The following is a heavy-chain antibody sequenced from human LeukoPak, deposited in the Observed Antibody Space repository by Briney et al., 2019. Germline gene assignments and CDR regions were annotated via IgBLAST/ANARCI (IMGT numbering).Heavy chain of an antibody. Sequence: SETLSLTCTVSGGSISSGGYYWSWIRQHPGKGLEWIGYIYYSGSTYYNPSLKSRVTISVDTSKNQFSLKLSSVTAADTAVYYCARGVYDSSGYYQVRFDYWGQGTLVTVSS. V-gene: IGHV4-31*03. CDR1: GGSISSGGYY. CDR3: ARGVYDSSGYYQVRFDY. CDR2: IYYSGST. D-gene: IGHD3-22*01. J-gene: IGHJ4*02.